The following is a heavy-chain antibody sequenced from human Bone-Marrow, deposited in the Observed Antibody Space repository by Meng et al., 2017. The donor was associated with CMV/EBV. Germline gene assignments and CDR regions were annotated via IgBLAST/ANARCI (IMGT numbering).Heavy chain of an antibody. Sequence: QVQLQESGPGLVKPSQTLSLTCTGSGGSISSGDYYWSWIRQPPGKGLEWIGYIYYSGSTYYNPSLKSRVTISVDTSKNQFSLKLSSVTAADTAVYYCARDMGSSGYYGNNWFDPWGQGTLVTVSS. V-gene: IGHV4-30-4*08. CDR3: ARDMGSSGYYGNNWFDP. D-gene: IGHD3-22*01. CDR2: IYYSGST. J-gene: IGHJ5*02. CDR1: GGSISSGDYY.